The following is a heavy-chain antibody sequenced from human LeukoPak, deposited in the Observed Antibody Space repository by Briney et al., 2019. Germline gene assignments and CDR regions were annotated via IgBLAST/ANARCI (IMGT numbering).Heavy chain of an antibody. Sequence: SSETLSLTCTVSGGSISSGSYYWSWIRQPAGKGLEWIGRIYTSGSTNYNPSLKSRVTISVDTSKNQFSLKLSSVTAADTAVYYCARDGYYYDSSGYYNWFDPWGQGTLVTVSS. CDR1: GGSISSGSYY. J-gene: IGHJ5*02. V-gene: IGHV4-61*02. CDR2: IYTSGST. D-gene: IGHD3-22*01. CDR3: ARDGYYYDSSGYYNWFDP.